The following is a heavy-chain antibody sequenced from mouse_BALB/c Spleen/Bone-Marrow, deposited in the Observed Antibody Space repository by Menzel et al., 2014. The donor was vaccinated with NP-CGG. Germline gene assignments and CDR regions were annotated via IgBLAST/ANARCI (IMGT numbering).Heavy chain of an antibody. CDR1: GYTFTDYW. Sequence: GAELVMPGASVKMSCKASGYTFTDYWMHWVKQRPGQSLEWIGAIYTSDSYTTYSQNFKDKATLTVDESSSTAYMQLSSMTSEDSAVYYCARRYGHYWYFDVWGAGTTVTVSS. J-gene: IGHJ1*01. CDR2: IYTSDSYT. V-gene: IGHV1-69*01. CDR3: ARRYGHYWYFDV. D-gene: IGHD2-10*02.